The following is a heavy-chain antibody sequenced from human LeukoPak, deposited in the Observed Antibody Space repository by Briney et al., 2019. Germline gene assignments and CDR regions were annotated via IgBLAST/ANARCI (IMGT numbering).Heavy chain of an antibody. CDR1: GYTFTSYG. CDR2: ISAYNGNT. Sequence: ASVKVSCKASGYTFTSYGISWVRQAPGQGLEWMGWISAYNGNTNYAQKLQGRVTMTTDTSTSTAYMELRSLRSDDTAVYYCARVLQLWFQGALPYYFDYWGQGTLSPSPQ. CDR3: ARVLQLWFQGALPYYFDY. D-gene: IGHD5-18*01. J-gene: IGHJ4*02. V-gene: IGHV1-18*01.